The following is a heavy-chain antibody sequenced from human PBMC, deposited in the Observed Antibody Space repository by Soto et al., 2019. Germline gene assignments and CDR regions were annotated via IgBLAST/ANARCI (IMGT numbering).Heavy chain of an antibody. CDR2: INHSGST. CDR1: GGSFSGYY. CDR3: ASDSSGWNYNWFDP. J-gene: IGHJ5*02. D-gene: IGHD6-19*01. Sequence: SETLSLTCAVYGGSFSGYYWSWIRQPPGKGLEWIGEINHSGSTNYNPSLKSRVTISVDTSKNQFSLKLSSVTAADTAVYYCASDSSGWNYNWFDPWGQGTLVTVSS. V-gene: IGHV4-34*01.